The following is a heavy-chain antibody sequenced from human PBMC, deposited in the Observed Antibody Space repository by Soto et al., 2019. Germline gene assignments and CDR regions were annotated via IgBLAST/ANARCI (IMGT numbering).Heavy chain of an antibody. V-gene: IGHV4-30-4*01. CDR2: MFYGGTT. Sequence: QVQLQESGPGLVKPSQTLSLTCTVSGGSVSSGDYYWSWIRQPPGKGLEWIEYMFYGGTTYYNPSLKSRVTISPDTSRKQFSLRLTSVTAADTAVYYCAREGGAGTGAFDIWGQGTMVTVSS. D-gene: IGHD3-10*01. CDR3: AREGGAGTGAFDI. J-gene: IGHJ3*02. CDR1: GGSVSSGDYY.